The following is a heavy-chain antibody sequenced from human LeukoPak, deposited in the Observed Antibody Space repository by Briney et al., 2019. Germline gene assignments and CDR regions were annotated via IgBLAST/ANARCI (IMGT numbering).Heavy chain of an antibody. CDR2: MYGSGSA. CDR3: ARDRGWQYSGQYVLDY. J-gene: IGHJ4*02. CDR1: GDSIRNYY. D-gene: IGHD2/OR15-2a*01. Sequence: SETLSLTCTVSGDSIRNYYWSWIRQPAGRGLEWISRMYGSGSAEYNASLKGRFTISLNNSKSQFFLKLSSLTAADTAVYYCARDRGWQYSGQYVLDYWGQGTLVTVSS. V-gene: IGHV4-4*07.